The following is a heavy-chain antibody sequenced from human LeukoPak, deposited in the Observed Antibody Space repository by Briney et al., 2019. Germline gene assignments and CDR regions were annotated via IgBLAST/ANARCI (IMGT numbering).Heavy chain of an antibody. CDR2: IYYSGGT. J-gene: IGHJ6*03. V-gene: IGHV4-59*01. D-gene: IGHD2-15*01. CDR3: AKLKGMRRGFYYYMDV. CDR1: GGSISSYY. Sequence: SETLSLTCTVSGGSISSYYWSCIRQPPGKGLEWSGYIYYSGGTNYNPSLTSRVTISVNTSKNQFSLKLSSVTAADTAVYYCAKLKGMRRGFYYYMDVWGKGTTVTVS.